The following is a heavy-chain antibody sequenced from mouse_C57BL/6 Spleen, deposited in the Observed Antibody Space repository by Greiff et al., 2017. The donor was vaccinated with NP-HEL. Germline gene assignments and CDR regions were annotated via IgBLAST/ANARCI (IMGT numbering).Heavy chain of an antibody. CDR2: IWSGGST. J-gene: IGHJ1*03. Sequence: QVQLKESGPGLVQPSQSLSITCTVSGFSLTSYGVHWVRQSPGKGLEWLGVIWSGGSTDYNAAFISRLSISKDNSKSQVFFKMNSLQADDTAIYYCARNKGTEYFDVWGTGTTVTVSS. D-gene: IGHD2-14*01. CDR3: ARNKGTEYFDV. CDR1: GFSLTSYG. V-gene: IGHV2-2*01.